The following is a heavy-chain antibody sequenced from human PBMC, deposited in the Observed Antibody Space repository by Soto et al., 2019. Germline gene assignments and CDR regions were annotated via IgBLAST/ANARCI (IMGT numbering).Heavy chain of an antibody. J-gene: IGHJ3*02. CDR2: IRSKAYGGTT. CDR3: TRDLIVQHNWILRDDAFDI. D-gene: IGHD1-20*01. V-gene: IGHV3-49*03. CDR1: GFTFGDYA. Sequence: GGSLRLSCTASGFTFGDYAMSWFRQAPGKGLEWVGFIRSKAYGGTTEYAASVKGRFTISRDDSKSIAYLQMNSLKTEDTAVYYCTRDLIVQHNWILRDDAFDIWGQGTMVTVSS.